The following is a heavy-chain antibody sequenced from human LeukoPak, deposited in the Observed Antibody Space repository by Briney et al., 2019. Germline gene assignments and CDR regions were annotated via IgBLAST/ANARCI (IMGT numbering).Heavy chain of an antibody. V-gene: IGHV1-2*02. Sequence: ASVKVSCKASGYTFTDYQVYWVRQAPGQGLEWMGWIDPNNGGAHYAQKFQGRVTMTRDTSISTAYMELNRLGSDDTAVYYCARRYSPTGPFDYWGQGTLVTVSS. J-gene: IGHJ4*02. CDR2: IDPNNGGA. D-gene: IGHD1-14*01. CDR3: ARRYSPTGPFDY. CDR1: GYTFTDYQ.